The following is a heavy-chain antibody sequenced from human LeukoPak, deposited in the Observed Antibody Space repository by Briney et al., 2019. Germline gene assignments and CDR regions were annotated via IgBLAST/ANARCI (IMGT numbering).Heavy chain of an antibody. D-gene: IGHD3-3*01. CDR2: IWFDGSVK. Sequence: GGALILGCAAAGFTFNTYGMHWGRQAPGQGLEWVAAIWFDGSVKHYSDAVKGRFTISRDNSLNTLYLQMNSLRVEDTAIYYCAKDTGVQFLEPAFWGQGTLVTVSS. CDR3: AKDTGVQFLEPAF. V-gene: IGHV3-33*06. CDR1: GFTFNTYG. J-gene: IGHJ4*02.